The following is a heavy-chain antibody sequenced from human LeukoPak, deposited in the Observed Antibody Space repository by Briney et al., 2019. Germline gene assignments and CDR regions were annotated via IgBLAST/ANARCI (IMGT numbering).Heavy chain of an antibody. CDR2: IYYSGST. CDR3: ARGGIDGDYAYYFDY. J-gene: IGHJ4*02. Sequence: SETLSLTCTVSGGSISSYYWSWIRQPPGKALEWIGYIYYSGSTNYNPSLKIRVTISVDTSKNQFSLKLSSVTAADTAVYYCARGGIDGDYAYYFDYWGQGTLVTVSS. D-gene: IGHD4-17*01. V-gene: IGHV4-59*01. CDR1: GGSISSYY.